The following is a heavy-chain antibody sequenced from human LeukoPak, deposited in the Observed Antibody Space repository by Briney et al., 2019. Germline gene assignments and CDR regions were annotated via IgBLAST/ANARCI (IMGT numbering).Heavy chain of an antibody. CDR3: ARRTYYYGSGSLTRFDP. D-gene: IGHD3-10*01. J-gene: IGHJ5*02. V-gene: IGHV4-39*07. Sequence: SETLSLTCSVSDGSINTISDYWGWVRQPPGKGLEWIGSVYYTGSTYYNPSLKSRVTISVDTSKNQFSLKLSSVTAADTAVYYCARRTYYYGSGSLTRFDPWGQGTLVTVSS. CDR2: VYYTGST. CDR1: DGSINTISDY.